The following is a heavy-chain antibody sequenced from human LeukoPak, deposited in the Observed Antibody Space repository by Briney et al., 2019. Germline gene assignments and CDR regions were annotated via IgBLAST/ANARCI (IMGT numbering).Heavy chain of an antibody. CDR1: GYTFTGYY. CDR3: AREGGDYFQGYSSGWYDY. Sequence: ASVKVSCKASGYTFTGYYMHWARQAPGQGLEWMGWINPNSGGTNYAQKFQGRVTMTRDTSISTAYMELSRLRSDDTAVYYCAREGGDYFQGYSSGWYDYWGQGTLVTVSS. J-gene: IGHJ4*02. D-gene: IGHD6-19*01. V-gene: IGHV1-2*02. CDR2: INPNSGGT.